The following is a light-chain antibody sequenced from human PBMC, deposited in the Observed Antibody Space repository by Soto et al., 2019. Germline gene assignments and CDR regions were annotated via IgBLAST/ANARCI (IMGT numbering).Light chain of an antibody. CDR2: AAS. CDR1: QDISRY. CDR3: QQLKSYPLS. V-gene: IGKV1-9*01. J-gene: IGKJ4*01. Sequence: DIQLTQSPSFLSASVGDRVTITCRTIQDISRYLAWYQQKPGKAPQLLISAASTLQSGVPSRFSGSGSGTEFTLTISSLQPEDFATYYCQQLKSYPLSFGGGTKVEI.